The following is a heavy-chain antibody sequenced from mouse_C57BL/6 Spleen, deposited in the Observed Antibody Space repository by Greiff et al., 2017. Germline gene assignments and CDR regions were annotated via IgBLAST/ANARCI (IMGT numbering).Heavy chain of an antibody. Sequence: QVQLQQPGAELVRPGSSVKLSCKASGYTFTSYWMDWVKQRPGQGLEWIGNIYPSDSETHYNQKFKDKATLTVAKSSSTAYMQLSSLTSEDSAVYCCARSFITTWYFDVWGTGTTVTVSS. D-gene: IGHD1-1*01. CDR2: IYPSDSET. J-gene: IGHJ1*03. CDR3: ARSFITTWYFDV. CDR1: GYTFTSYW. V-gene: IGHV1-61*01.